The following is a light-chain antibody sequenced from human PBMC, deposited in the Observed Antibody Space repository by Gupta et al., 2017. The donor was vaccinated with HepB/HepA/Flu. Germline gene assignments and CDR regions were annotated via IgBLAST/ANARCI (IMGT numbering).Light chain of an antibody. Sequence: EVVMTQSPATLSVSQGERATLSCRASQSISDNLAWYQQKPGQAPRLLIFSASTRATGVPARFSGSVSGTEFTLTISSLQSEDFAVYYCQQYNNWPLLTFGGGTKVEIK. V-gene: IGKV3-15*01. J-gene: IGKJ4*01. CDR1: QSISDN. CDR2: SAS. CDR3: QQYNNWPLLT.